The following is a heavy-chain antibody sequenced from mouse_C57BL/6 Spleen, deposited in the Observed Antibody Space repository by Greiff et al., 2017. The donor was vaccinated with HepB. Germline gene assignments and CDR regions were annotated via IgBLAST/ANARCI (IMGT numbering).Heavy chain of an antibody. CDR2: IYPGSGST. D-gene: IGHD1-1*01. Sequence: QVQLQQPGAELVKPGASVKMSCKASGYTFTSYWITWVKQRPGQGLEWIGDIYPGSGSTNYNEKFKSKATLTVDPSSSTAYMQLSSLTSEDSAVYYCARKTTVVDPYAMDYWGQGTSVTVSS. J-gene: IGHJ4*01. CDR3: ARKTTVVDPYAMDY. CDR1: GYTFTSYW. V-gene: IGHV1-55*01.